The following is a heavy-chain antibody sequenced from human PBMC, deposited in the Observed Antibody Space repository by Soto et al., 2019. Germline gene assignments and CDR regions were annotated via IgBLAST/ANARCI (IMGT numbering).Heavy chain of an antibody. D-gene: IGHD2-8*02. CDR1: GFTFDDYA. J-gene: IGHJ3*02. V-gene: IGHV3-9*01. Sequence: PGGSLRLSCAASGFTFDDYAMHWVRQAPGQGLEWVSTISWNSGNIGYADSVKGRLTISRDNAKNSLYLQMNSLRPEDTALYYCAKDRETGEVLGNDGIDIWGKGTMVTVSS. CDR2: ISWNSGNI. CDR3: AKDRETGEVLGNDGIDI.